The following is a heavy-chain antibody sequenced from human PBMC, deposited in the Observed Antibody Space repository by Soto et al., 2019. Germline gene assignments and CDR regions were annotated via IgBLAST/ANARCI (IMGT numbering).Heavy chain of an antibody. CDR1: GFTFSSYG. V-gene: IGHV3-33*01. CDR2: IWYDGSNK. D-gene: IGHD4-17*01. J-gene: IGHJ4*01. Sequence: XGSLRLSCAASGFTFSSYGMHGVRQAPGKGLEWVAVIWYDGSNKYYADSVKGRFTISRDNSKNTLYLQMNSLRAEDTAVYYCARLSTVTTVDYWGHGTLVTAPQ. CDR3: ARLSTVTTVDY.